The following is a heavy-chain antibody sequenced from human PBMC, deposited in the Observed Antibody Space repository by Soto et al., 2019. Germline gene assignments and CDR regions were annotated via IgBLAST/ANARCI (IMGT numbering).Heavy chain of an antibody. Sequence: SETLSLTCTVSGGSITNNYWSWIRQSPGKGLEWIGCSCYSASTSYNPSLRSRVTISIDTSKTQFSLRLRSVTAADTAVYYCGRCLNWHNIFDTWAPRTLVTVSS. CDR2: SCYSAST. CDR1: GGSITNNY. D-gene: IGHD1-1*01. V-gene: IGHV4-59*01. J-gene: IGHJ5*02. CDR3: GRCLNWHNIFDT.